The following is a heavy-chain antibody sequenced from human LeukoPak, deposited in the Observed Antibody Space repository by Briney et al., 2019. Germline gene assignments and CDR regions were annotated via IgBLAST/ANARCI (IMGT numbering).Heavy chain of an antibody. CDR2: ISGSGGST. V-gene: IGHV3-23*01. Sequence: GGSLRLSCAASGFSFSNYAMSWVRQAPGKGLEWVSGISGSGGSTYYADSVKGRLTISRDNSKNMLYLQMNSLRAEDTAVYYCARDDFWSGLGFDYWGQGTLVTVSS. CDR3: ARDDFWSGLGFDY. D-gene: IGHD3-3*01. J-gene: IGHJ4*02. CDR1: GFSFSNYA.